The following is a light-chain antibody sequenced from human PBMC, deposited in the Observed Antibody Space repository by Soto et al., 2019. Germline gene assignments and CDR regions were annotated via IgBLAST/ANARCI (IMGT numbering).Light chain of an antibody. CDR3: QHYNSYAEA. Sequence: DIQMTQSPSTMSVSVGDRVTITCRASQTISSWLAWYQHKPGKAPKLLIYKASTLKSGVPSRFSGSGSGTEFTLTISSLQTDDFETYYCQHYNSYAEAFGQGTNLELK. V-gene: IGKV1-5*03. CDR2: KAS. CDR1: QTISSW. J-gene: IGKJ1*01.